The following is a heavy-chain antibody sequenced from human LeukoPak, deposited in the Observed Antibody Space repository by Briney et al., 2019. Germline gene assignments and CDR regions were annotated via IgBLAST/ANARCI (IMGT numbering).Heavy chain of an antibody. J-gene: IGHJ5*02. V-gene: IGHV3-33*01. CDR3: ARETAMVPDH. D-gene: IGHD5-18*01. CDR1: GFTFRSYG. CDR2: IWYDGSNK. Sequence: GGSLRLSCAASGFTFRSYGMHWVGQAPGKGLEWVAVIWYDGSNKHYADSVKGRFTISRDNCKNTLYLQMNSLRAEDTAVYYCARETAMVPDHWGQGTLVTVSS.